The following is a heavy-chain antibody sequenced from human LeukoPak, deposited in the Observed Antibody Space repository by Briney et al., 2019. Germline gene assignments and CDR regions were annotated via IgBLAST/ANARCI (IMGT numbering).Heavy chain of an antibody. CDR2: ISSSSSYI. D-gene: IGHD3-16*01. CDR1: GFTFSSYS. J-gene: IGHJ4*02. V-gene: IGHV3-21*01. Sequence: KPGGSLRLSCAASGFTFSSYSMNLVRQAPGKGLEWVSSISSSSSYIYYADSVKGRFTISRDNAKNSLYLQMNSLRAEDTAVYYCARDGGGTGDYWGQGTLVTVSS. CDR3: ARDGGGTGDY.